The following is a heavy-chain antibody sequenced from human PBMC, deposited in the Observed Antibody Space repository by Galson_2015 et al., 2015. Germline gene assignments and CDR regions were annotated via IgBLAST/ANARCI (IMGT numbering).Heavy chain of an antibody. V-gene: IGHV1-2*04. CDR2: INPNSGGT. J-gene: IGHJ6*02. CDR3: ARESFEKREAGMDV. D-gene: IGHD1-26*01. Sequence: SVKVSCKASGYTFTGYYIHWVRQAPGQGLEWMGWINPNSGGTNYAQKFQGWVTMTRDTSIDTAFMELSRLRSDDTAVYYCARESFEKREAGMDVWGQGTTVTVSS. CDR1: GYTFTGYY.